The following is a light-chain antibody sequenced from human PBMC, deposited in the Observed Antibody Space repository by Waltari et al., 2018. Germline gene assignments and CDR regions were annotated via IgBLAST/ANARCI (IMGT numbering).Light chain of an antibody. CDR3: QQYYSTPLFT. V-gene: IGKV4-1*01. J-gene: IGKJ3*01. CDR1: QSVLYSTNNKNY. Sequence: DIVMTQSPDSLAVSLGERATSNCKSSQSVLYSTNNKNYLAWYQQKPGQPPKLLIYWASTRDSGVPDRFSGSGSGTDFTLTISSLQAEDVAVYYCQQYYSTPLFTFGPGTKVDIK. CDR2: WAS.